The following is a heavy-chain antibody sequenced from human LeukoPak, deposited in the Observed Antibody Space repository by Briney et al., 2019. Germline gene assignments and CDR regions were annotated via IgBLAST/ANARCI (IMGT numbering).Heavy chain of an antibody. Sequence: GEPLKISCKGSGYSFTSYLIGWVRQMPGKGLEGMGIIYPGDSDTRYSPSFQGQVTVSADKSISTAYLQWSSLKASDTAMYYCARHVGMATISPFGYWGQGTLVTVSS. CDR3: ARHVGMATISPFGY. J-gene: IGHJ4*02. D-gene: IGHD5-24*01. CDR1: GYSFTSYL. V-gene: IGHV5-51*01. CDR2: IYPGDSDT.